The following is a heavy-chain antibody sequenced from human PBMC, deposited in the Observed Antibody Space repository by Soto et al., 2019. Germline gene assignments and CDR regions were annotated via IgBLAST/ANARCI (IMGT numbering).Heavy chain of an antibody. CDR1: GGTFSSYA. CDR3: ASGPSRTGGYCSGGSCYYRDDY. J-gene: IGHJ4*02. D-gene: IGHD2-15*01. Sequence: SVKVSCKASGGTFSSYAISWVRQAPGQGLEWMGGIIPIFGTANYAQKFQGRVTITADESTSTAYMELSSLRSEDTAVYYCASGPSRTGGYCSGGSCYYRDDYWGQGTLVTVSS. V-gene: IGHV1-69*13. CDR2: IIPIFGTA.